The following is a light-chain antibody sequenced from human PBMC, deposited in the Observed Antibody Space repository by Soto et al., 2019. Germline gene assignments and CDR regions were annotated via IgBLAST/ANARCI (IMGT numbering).Light chain of an antibody. J-gene: IGLJ1*01. CDR1: SSDVGGYNY. CDR2: DVS. V-gene: IGLV2-14*01. Sequence: QSALTKPASVTGSPGQSITISCTGTSSDVGGYNYVSWYQQHPGKAPKLMIYDVSYRPSGVSNRFSGSKSANAASLTISGLQVEDEADYFSSSYTHGAPTNDFGTGPKVPV. CDR3: SSYTHGAPTND.